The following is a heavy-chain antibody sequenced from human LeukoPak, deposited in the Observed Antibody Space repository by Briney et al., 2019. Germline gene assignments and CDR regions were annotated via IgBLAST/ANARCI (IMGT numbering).Heavy chain of an antibody. CDR3: ARSRDGYNLDP. Sequence: SETLSLTCTVSGGSISSYYWSWIRQPPGKGLEWIGYIYYSGSTNYNPSLKSRVTISVDTSKNQSSLKLSSVTAADTAVYYCARSRDGYNLDPWGQGTLVTVSS. CDR1: GGSISSYY. CDR2: IYYSGST. J-gene: IGHJ5*02. D-gene: IGHD5-24*01. V-gene: IGHV4-59*01.